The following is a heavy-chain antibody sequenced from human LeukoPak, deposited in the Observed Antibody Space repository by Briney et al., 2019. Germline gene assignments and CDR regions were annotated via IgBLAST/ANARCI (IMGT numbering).Heavy chain of an antibody. J-gene: IGHJ2*01. Sequence: SETLSLTCTVSGGSISSYYWSWIRQPAGKGLEWIGRIYTSGSTNYNPSLKSRVTMSVDTSKNQFSLKLSSVTAADTAVYYCARDGPVNPSRPRYFDLWGRGTLVTVSS. CDR1: GGSISSYY. CDR3: ARDGPVNPSRPRYFDL. D-gene: IGHD2/OR15-2a*01. CDR2: IYTSGST. V-gene: IGHV4-4*07.